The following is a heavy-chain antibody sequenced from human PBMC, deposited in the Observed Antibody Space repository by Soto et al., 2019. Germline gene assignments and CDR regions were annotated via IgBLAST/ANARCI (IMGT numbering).Heavy chain of an antibody. V-gene: IGHV1-8*01. CDR3: ARGPPADIVVVVDATDAFDI. Sequence: ASVKVSCKASGYTFTSYDINWVRQATGQGLEWMGWMNPNSGNTGYAQKFQGRVTMTRNTSISTAYMELSSLRSEDTAVYYCARGPPADIVVVVDATDAFDIWGQGTMVTVSS. CDR1: GYTFTSYD. CDR2: MNPNSGNT. D-gene: IGHD2-15*01. J-gene: IGHJ3*02.